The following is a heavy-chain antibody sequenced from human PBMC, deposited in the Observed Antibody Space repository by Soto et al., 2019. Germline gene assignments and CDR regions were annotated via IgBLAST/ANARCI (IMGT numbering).Heavy chain of an antibody. CDR1: GGSINSGGYY. V-gene: IGHV4-31*03. D-gene: IGHD3-3*01. Sequence: SETLSLTCTVSGGSINSGGYYWTWLRQHPGRGLEWLGYIADFGYTFYNPSLQSRVILSMDTSKSQFSLKLSSATAADTAVYFCARKQAGFFYGIDYWGQGTLVTVSS. CDR3: ARKQAGFFYGIDY. CDR2: IADFGYT. J-gene: IGHJ4*02.